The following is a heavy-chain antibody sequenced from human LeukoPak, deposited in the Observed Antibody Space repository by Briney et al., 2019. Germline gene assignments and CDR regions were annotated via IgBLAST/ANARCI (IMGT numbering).Heavy chain of an antibody. CDR3: ARGRSSASGYDAFDI. V-gene: IGHV4-4*07. J-gene: IGHJ3*02. Sequence: PSETLSLTCTVSGGSTSSYYWSWIRQPAGKGLEWIGRIYFSGNTNYNPSLKSRVTMSVDTSKNQFSLRLSSVTAADTAVYYCARGRSSASGYDAFDIWGQGTMVTVSS. CDR1: GGSTSSYY. D-gene: IGHD6-19*01. CDR2: IYFSGNT.